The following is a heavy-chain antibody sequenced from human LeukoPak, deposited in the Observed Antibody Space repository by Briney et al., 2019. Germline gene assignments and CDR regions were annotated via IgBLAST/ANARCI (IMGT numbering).Heavy chain of an antibody. CDR3: ARGPSSGYPPYWYYGMDV. J-gene: IGHJ6*02. V-gene: IGHV4-59*01. CDR2: IYYSGST. Sequence: PSETLSLTCTVSGGSISSYYWSWIRQPPGKGLEWIGYIYYSGSTNYNPSLKSRVTISVDTSKNQFSLKLSSVTAADTAVYYCARGPSSGYPPYWYYGMDVWGQGTTVTVSS. CDR1: GGSISSYY. D-gene: IGHD3-22*01.